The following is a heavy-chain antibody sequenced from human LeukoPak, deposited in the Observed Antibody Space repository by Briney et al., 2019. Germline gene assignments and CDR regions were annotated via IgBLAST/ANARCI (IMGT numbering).Heavy chain of an antibody. D-gene: IGHD3-10*01. V-gene: IGHV4-39*07. CDR2: IYYSGST. CDR3: ARDERGWEDY. J-gene: IGHJ4*02. CDR1: GGSISSSSYY. Sequence: SETLSLTCTVSGGSISSSSYYWGWIRQPPGKGLEWIGSIYYSGSTYYNPSLKSRVTISVDTSKNQFSLKLSSVTAADTAVYYCARDERGWEDYWGQGTLVTVSS.